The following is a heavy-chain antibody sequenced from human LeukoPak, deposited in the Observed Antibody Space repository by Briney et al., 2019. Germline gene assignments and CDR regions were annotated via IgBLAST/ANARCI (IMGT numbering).Heavy chain of an antibody. D-gene: IGHD3-3*02. V-gene: IGHV4-34*01. CDR3: ARHLPGHYYYYYYYMDV. CDR1: GGSFSGYY. J-gene: IGHJ6*03. CDR2: IYYSGST. Sequence: PSETLSLTCAVYGGSFSGYYWSWIRQPPGKGLEWIGTIYYSGSTYYNPSLKSRVTISVDTSKNQFSLKLSSVTAADTAVYFCARHLPGHYYYYYYYMDVWGKGTTVTIS.